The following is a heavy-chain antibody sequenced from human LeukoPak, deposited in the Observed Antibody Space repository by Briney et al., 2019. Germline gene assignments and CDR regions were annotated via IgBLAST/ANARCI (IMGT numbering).Heavy chain of an antibody. J-gene: IGHJ6*03. V-gene: IGHV1-69*13. Sequence: GASVKVSCKASGGTFSSYAISWVRQAPGQGLEWMGGIIPIFGTANYAQKFQGRVTITADESTSTAYMELSSLRSEDTAVYYCARSEAAAEFYYYYYMDVWGKGTTVTISS. CDR3: ARSEAAAEFYYYYYMDV. D-gene: IGHD6-13*01. CDR1: GGTFSSYA. CDR2: IIPIFGTA.